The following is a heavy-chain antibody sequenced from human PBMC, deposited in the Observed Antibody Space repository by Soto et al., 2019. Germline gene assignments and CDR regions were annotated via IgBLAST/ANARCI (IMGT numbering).Heavy chain of an antibody. V-gene: IGHV3-23*01. D-gene: IGHD1-26*01. CDR1: GFTFSSYA. CDR3: AKTPVGAATSYYFDY. Sequence: GGSLRLSCAASGFTFSSYAMGWVRQAPGKGLEWVSAISGSGGSTYYADSVKGRFTISRDNSKNTLYLQMNSLRAEDTAVYYCAKTPVGAATSYYFDYWVQGTLVTVSS. J-gene: IGHJ4*02. CDR2: ISGSGGST.